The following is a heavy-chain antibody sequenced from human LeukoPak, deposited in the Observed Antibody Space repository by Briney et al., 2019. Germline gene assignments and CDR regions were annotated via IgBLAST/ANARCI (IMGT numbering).Heavy chain of an antibody. D-gene: IGHD5-24*01. J-gene: IGHJ4*02. CDR2: IYYSGST. CDR3: ARGDGHNLRPLDY. V-gene: IGHV4-61*01. Sequence: PSETLSLTCTVSGGSVSSGSNYWSWIRQPPGKGLEWIGYIYYSGSTNYNPSLKSRVTISVDTSKNQFSLKLSSVSAADTAVYYCARGDGHNLRPLDYWGQGTLVTVSS. CDR1: GGSVSSGSNY.